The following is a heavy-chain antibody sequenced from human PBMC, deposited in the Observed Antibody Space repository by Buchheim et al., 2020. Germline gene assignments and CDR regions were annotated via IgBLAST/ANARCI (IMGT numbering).Heavy chain of an antibody. CDR1: GFTFSSYG. CDR2: ISFDGSNK. CDR3: AKGIANGYSSGWYDY. J-gene: IGHJ4*02. V-gene: IGHV3-30*18. Sequence: QVQLVESGGGVVQPGRSLRLSCAASGFTFSSYGMHWVRQAPGKGLGWVAVISFDGSNKYYADSVKGRFTISRDNSKNTLYLQMNSLRTEDTAVYYCAKGIANGYSSGWYDYWGQGTL. D-gene: IGHD6-19*01.